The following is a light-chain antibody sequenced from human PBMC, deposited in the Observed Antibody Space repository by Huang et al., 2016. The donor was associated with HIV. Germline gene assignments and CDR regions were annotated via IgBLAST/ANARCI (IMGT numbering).Light chain of an antibody. CDR2: WAS. CDR3: QQYYATPYT. CDR1: QSLLYTSTNKNF. Sequence: DIVMTQSPDSLAVSLGERATLNCTSSQSLLYTSTNKNFLAWYQQKARQPPNLLIYWASTRESGVPDRFRGSGSGTEFSLTVGSLQAEDVAIYYCQQYYATPYTFGQGTKLEIK. J-gene: IGKJ2*01. V-gene: IGKV4-1*01.